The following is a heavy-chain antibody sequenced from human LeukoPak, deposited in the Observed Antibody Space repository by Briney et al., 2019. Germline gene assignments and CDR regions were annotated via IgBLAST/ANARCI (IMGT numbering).Heavy chain of an antibody. CDR2: INPNSGGT. CDR1: GYTFTGYY. J-gene: IGHJ1*01. V-gene: IGHV1-2*02. D-gene: IGHD3-22*01. CDR3: ARDRRDDYYDTAEVGYFQH. Sequence: VASVKVSCKTSGYTFTGYYMHRVRQAPGQGLEWMGWINPNSGGTNYAQKFQGRVAMTRDTSISTAYMELSRLRSDDTAVYYCARDRRDDYYDTAEVGYFQHWGQGTLVTVSS.